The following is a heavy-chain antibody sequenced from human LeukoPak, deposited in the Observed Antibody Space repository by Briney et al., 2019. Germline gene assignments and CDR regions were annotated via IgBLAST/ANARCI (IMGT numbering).Heavy chain of an antibody. D-gene: IGHD5-18*01. V-gene: IGHV1-69*04. CDR1: GGTFSSYA. Sequence: ASVKVSCKASGGTFSSYATSWVRQAPGQGLEWMGRIIPIFGIANYAQKFQGRVTITADKSTSTAYMELSSLRSEDTAVYYCASIQTANWDYWGQGTLVTVSS. CDR3: ASIQTANWDY. J-gene: IGHJ4*02. CDR2: IIPIFGIA.